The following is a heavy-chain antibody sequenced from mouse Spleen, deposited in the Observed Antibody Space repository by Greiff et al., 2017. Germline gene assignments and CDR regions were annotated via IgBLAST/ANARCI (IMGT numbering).Heavy chain of an antibody. CDR3: ARSGYSNPGYFDY. CDR1: GYTFTSYW. V-gene: IGHV1-69*01. Sequence: QVHVKQPGAELVMPGASVKLSCKASGYTFTSYWMHWVKQRPGQGLEWIGEIDPSDSYTNYNQKFKGKATLTVDKSSSTAYMQLSSLTSEDSAVYYCARSGYSNPGYFDYWGQGTTLTVSS. CDR2: IDPSDSYT. D-gene: IGHD2-5*01. J-gene: IGHJ2*01.